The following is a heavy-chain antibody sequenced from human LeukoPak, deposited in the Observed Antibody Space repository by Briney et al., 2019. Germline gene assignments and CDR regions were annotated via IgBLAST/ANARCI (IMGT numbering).Heavy chain of an antibody. J-gene: IGHJ4*02. D-gene: IGHD1-26*01. CDR2: VSGSGGST. V-gene: IGHV3-23*01. Sequence: QTGGSLRLSCAASGFTFSSYSMNWVRQAPGKGLEWVSAVSGSGGSTYSADSVKGRFTISRDNSKNMVYLQTSSLRAEDTAVYYCARAGSWSSRPYFDYWGQGILVSVSS. CDR3: ARAGSWSSRPYFDY. CDR1: GFTFSSYS.